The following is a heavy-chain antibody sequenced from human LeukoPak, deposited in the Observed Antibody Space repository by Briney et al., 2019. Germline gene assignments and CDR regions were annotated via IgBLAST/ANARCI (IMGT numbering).Heavy chain of an antibody. CDR2: ISGGGETT. Sequence: GGSLRLSCSASEFTFSSYEMNWVRQAPGKGLEWVSYISGGGETTLYADSVKGRFTTSGDNAKNSLYLQLTSLRAEDTAVYYCARVGRIQYFDCWGQGTLVTVSS. CDR3: ARVGRIQYFDC. CDR1: EFTFSSYE. V-gene: IGHV3-48*03. J-gene: IGHJ4*02. D-gene: IGHD5-18*01.